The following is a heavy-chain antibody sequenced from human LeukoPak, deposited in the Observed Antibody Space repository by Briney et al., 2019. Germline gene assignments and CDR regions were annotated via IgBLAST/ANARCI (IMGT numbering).Heavy chain of an antibody. CDR1: GGTFSSYA. D-gene: IGHD6-19*01. Sequence: ASVKVSCKASGGTFSSYAISWVRQAPGQGLEWMGRIIPILGIANYAQKFQGRVTITADKSTSTAYMELSSLRSEDTAVYYCARESKGSGWYYYYYGMDVWGQGTTVTASS. J-gene: IGHJ6*02. V-gene: IGHV1-69*04. CDR2: IIPILGIA. CDR3: ARESKGSGWYYYYYGMDV.